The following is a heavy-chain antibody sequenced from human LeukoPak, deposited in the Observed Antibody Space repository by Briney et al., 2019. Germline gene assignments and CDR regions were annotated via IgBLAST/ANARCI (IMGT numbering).Heavy chain of an antibody. CDR2: INHSGST. CDR1: GGSFSGYY. D-gene: IGHD3-22*01. V-gene: IGHV4-34*01. Sequence: PSETLSLTCAVYGGSFSGYYWSWIRHPPGKGLEWIGEINHSGSTNYNPSLKSRVTISVDTSKNQFSLKLSSVTAADTAVYYCARNPGYYYDSSGYYRYYFDYWGQGTLVTVSS. J-gene: IGHJ4*02. CDR3: ARNPGYYYDSSGYYRYYFDY.